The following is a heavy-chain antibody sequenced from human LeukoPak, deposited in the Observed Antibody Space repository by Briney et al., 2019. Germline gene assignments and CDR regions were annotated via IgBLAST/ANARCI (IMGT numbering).Heavy chain of an antibody. CDR3: ARDWYDFWSGQKEYGMDV. CDR1: GGTFSSYT. D-gene: IGHD3-3*01. J-gene: IGHJ6*02. V-gene: IGHV1-69*10. Sequence: GASVKVSCKASGGTFSSYTISWVRQAPGQGREWMGGIIPILGIANCAQKFQGRVTITADKSTSTAYMELSSLRSEDTAVYYCARDWYDFWSGQKEYGMDVWGQGTTVTVSS. CDR2: IIPILGIA.